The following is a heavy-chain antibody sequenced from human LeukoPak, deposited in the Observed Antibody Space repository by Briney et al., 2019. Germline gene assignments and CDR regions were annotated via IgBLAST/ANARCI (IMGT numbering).Heavy chain of an antibody. CDR1: GYTFIGYY. J-gene: IGHJ5*02. D-gene: IGHD5-12*01. CDR2: IYPHSGDT. V-gene: IGHV1-2*06. CDR3: AGGYSGYDPSGWFDP. Sequence: GASVKVSCKASGYTFIGYYIHWMRLAPGQGPEWMGRIYPHSGDTSYAQIFQGRVTMTTDTSISTAYMELSRLRSDDTAVYYCAGGYSGYDPSGWFDPWGQGTLVTVSS.